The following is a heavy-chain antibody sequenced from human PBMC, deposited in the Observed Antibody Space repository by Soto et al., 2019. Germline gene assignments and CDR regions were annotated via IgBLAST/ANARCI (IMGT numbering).Heavy chain of an antibody. V-gene: IGHV3-23*01. J-gene: IGHJ3*02. D-gene: IGHD1-7*01. Sequence: SGGSLRLSCAASGFPFSNYVMNLVRQSPGKGLEWVSTISYSADKTFYADSVKGRFTISRDNSRDTLFLQMNSLRADDAAVYYCARRARTATTNRGAFDISGQGTRVTVSS. CDR3: ARRARTATTNRGAFDI. CDR2: ISYSADKT. CDR1: GFPFSNYV.